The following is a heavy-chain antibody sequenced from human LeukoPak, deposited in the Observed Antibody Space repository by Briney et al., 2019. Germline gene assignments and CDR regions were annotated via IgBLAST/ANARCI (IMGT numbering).Heavy chain of an antibody. V-gene: IGHV3-74*01. CDR2: IKPDGSST. D-gene: IGHD6-6*01. J-gene: IGHJ1*01. CDR3: AKDWHSSSPEYFQH. CDR1: GFAFSTYW. Sequence: GGSLRLSCAASGFAFSTYWMYWVRQAPGKGLVWVSRIKPDGSSTSYADSVKGRFTISRDNAKNTLYLQMNSLRAEDTAVYYCAKDWHSSSPEYFQHWGQGTLVTVSS.